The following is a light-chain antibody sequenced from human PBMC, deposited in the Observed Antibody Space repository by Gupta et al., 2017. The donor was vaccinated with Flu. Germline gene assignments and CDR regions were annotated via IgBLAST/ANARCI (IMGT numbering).Light chain of an antibody. CDR1: QSVLENSDNRNY. CDR3: QQYHSAPYT. Sequence: DIGMTQSPDYLPVSLGERATNHCKSSQSVLENSDNRNYLAWYVPKPGQPPKLLIYWSSTRASGVPERFSGSGAGADFTLTISSLQPEDVAVYYCQQYHSAPYTFGQGTRLEIK. V-gene: IGKV4-1*01. J-gene: IGKJ2*01. CDR2: WSS.